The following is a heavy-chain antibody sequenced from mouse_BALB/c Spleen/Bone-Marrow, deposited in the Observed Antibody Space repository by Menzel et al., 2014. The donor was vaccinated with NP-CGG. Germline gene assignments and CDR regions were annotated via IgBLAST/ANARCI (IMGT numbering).Heavy chain of an antibody. Sequence: EVMLVESGGGLVKPGGSLKLSCAASGFAFSSYDMSWVRRTPEKRLEWVAYISSGGGSTYYADTVKGRFTISRDNAKNTPYLQMSSLKSEDTAMYYCARQILRGFGYWGQGTPVTVSA. V-gene: IGHV5-12-1*01. CDR1: GFAFSSYD. J-gene: IGHJ3*02. CDR2: ISSGGGST. D-gene: IGHD1-1*01. CDR3: ARQILRGFGY.